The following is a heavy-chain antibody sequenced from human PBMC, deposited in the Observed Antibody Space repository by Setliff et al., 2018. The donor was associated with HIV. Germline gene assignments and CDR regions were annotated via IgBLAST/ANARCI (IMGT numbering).Heavy chain of an antibody. CDR3: ARYTSKLDWFDP. CDR2: IYYSGRT. J-gene: IGHJ5*02. Sequence: PSETLSLTCTVSGGSISSSRYYWGWIRQPPGKGLEWIGTIYYSGRTYYDPSLKSRVTIFVDTSKTQFYLKLRSVTASDTAVYYCARYTSKLDWFDPWGQGTLVTVSS. CDR1: GGSISSSRYY. V-gene: IGHV4-39*01. D-gene: IGHD2-2*02.